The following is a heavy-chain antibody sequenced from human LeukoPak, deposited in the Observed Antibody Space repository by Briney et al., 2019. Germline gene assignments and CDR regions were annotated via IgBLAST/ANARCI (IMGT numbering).Heavy chain of an antibody. D-gene: IGHD4-17*01. CDR1: GFTFSTYA. V-gene: IGHV3-23*01. CDR2: IRGSDGYT. J-gene: IGHJ4*02. CDR3: AKTPSSYGDYPGPS. Sequence: PGGSLRLSCAASGFTFSTYAMSWVRQAPGKGLEWVSTIRGSDGYTYYADSVKGRFTISRDNAKNSLYLQMNSLRAEDTAVYYCAKTPSSYGDYPGPSWGQGTLVTVSS.